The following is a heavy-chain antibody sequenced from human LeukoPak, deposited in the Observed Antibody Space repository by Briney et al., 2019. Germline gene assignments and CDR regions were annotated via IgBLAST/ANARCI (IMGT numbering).Heavy chain of an antibody. J-gene: IGHJ3*02. V-gene: IGHV3-21*01. Sequence: GGSLRLSCGASGFTFSGYSMSWVRQAPGKGLDWVSSISSNNNYIYYADSVKGRFTISRDNAKNSLYLEMNSLRAEDTAVYYCARALATVDAFDIWGQGTMVTVSS. D-gene: IGHD4-17*01. CDR1: GFTFSGYS. CDR2: ISSNNNYI. CDR3: ARALATVDAFDI.